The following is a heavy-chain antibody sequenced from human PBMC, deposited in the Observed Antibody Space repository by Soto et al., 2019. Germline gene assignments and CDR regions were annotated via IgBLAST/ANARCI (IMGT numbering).Heavy chain of an antibody. J-gene: IGHJ4*02. Sequence: SVKVSCKASGGTFSSYTISWVRQAPGQGFERMGRIIPILGIANYAQKFQGRVTITADKSTSTDDMELSIVRSVDTVVYYCAIDLWSNYYDSRGHFAYRAQGSLVLVSS. CDR3: AIDLWSNYYDSRGHFAY. V-gene: IGHV1-69*04. CDR2: IIPILGIA. CDR1: GGTFSSYT. D-gene: IGHD3-22*01.